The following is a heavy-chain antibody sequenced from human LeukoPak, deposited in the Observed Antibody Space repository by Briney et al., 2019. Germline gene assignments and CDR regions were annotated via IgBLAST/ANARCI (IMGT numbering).Heavy chain of an antibody. J-gene: IGHJ5*02. CDR2: IYHSGST. CDR3: ARDWEDVDTAMVGS. Sequence: PSETLSLTCTVSGGSISSYYWGWIRQPPGKGLEWIGSIYHSGSTYYNPSLKSRVTISVDTSKNQFSLKLSSVTAADTAVYYCARDWEDVDTAMVGSWGQGTLVTVSS. V-gene: IGHV4-38-2*02. D-gene: IGHD5-18*01. CDR1: GGSISSYY.